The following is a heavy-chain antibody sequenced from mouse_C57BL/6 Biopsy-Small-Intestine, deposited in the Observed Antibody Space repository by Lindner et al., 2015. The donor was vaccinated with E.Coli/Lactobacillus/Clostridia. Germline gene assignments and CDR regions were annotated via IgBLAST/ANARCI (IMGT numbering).Heavy chain of an antibody. CDR3: TRDQSGYLDN. J-gene: IGHJ4*01. V-gene: IGHV1S126*01. CDR2: IIPTFDIT. Sequence: SVKVSCKASGDTFRSYGLTWVRQAPGQGLQWVGGIIPTFDITKYAQKLEDRVTITADEATNTAFMELSSLTSEDTGIYYCTRDQSGYLDNWGQGTLVIVSS. D-gene: IGHD3-1*01. CDR1: GDTFRSYG.